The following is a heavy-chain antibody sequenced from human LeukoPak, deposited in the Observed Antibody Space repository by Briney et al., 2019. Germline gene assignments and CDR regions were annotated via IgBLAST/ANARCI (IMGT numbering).Heavy chain of an antibody. J-gene: IGHJ4*02. CDR3: TTLEQWPAHY. V-gene: IGHV3-15*01. CDR2: IKSKTDGGTI. D-gene: IGHD6-19*01. Sequence: KGLEWVGRIKSKTDGGTIDYAAPVKGRFTISRDDSKNTLYLQMNSLKTEDTAVYYCTTLEQWPAHYWGQGTLVTVSS.